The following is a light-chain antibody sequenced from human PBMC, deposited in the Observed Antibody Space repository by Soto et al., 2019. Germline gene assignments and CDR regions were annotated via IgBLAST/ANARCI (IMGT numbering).Light chain of an antibody. V-gene: IGKV3-15*01. CDR2: GAS. J-gene: IGKJ4*01. Sequence: EIVMTQSPATLSVSPGERATLSCRATQSVRSNLAWYQLKPGQPPRLLIYGASTRATGIPARFSGSGSGTEFTLTISSLQSEDFAVYYCQQYNNWPRVTFGGGTKVDI. CDR1: QSVRSN. CDR3: QQYNNWPRVT.